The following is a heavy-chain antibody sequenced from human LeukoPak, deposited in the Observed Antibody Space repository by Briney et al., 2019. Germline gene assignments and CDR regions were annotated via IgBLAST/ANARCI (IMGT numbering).Heavy chain of an antibody. J-gene: IGHJ4*02. CDR3: ARDRPSSPSNY. Sequence: GGSLRLSCAASGFTFSRYWMHWVRQGPGKGLEWVSSISSSSSYIYYADSVKGRFTISRDNAKNSLYLQMNSLRAEDTAVYYCARDRPSSPSNYWGQGTLVTVSS. CDR2: ISSSSSYI. CDR1: GFTFSRYW. V-gene: IGHV3-21*01.